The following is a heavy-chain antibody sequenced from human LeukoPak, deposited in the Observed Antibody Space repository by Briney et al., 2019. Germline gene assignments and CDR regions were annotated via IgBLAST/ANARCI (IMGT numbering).Heavy chain of an antibody. CDR2: IYYSGST. D-gene: IGHD3-22*01. J-gene: IGHJ1*01. CDR1: GGSISSGGYY. Sequence: PSETLSLTCTVSGGSISSGGYYWRWIRQHPGKGLEWIGYIYYSGSTYYNPSLKSRVTISVDTSKNQFSLKLSSVTAADTAVYYYASNKGMDDSSGYYYMGEYFQHWGQGTLVTVSS. CDR3: ASNKGMDDSSGYYYMGEYFQH. V-gene: IGHV4-31*03.